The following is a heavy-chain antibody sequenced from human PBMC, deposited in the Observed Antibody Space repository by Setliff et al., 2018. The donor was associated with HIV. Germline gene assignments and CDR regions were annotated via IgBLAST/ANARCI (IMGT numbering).Heavy chain of an antibody. V-gene: IGHV4-61*09. CDR3: ARGGYCSGGTCPFDY. Sequence: SETLSLTCTVSGGSIYSGIYYWSWIRQPAGKGLEWIGHIYTSGRTNYNPSLKILVTISVDTSKNQFSLKLSSVTAADTAVYYCARGGYCSGGTCPFDYWGQGTLVTVSS. J-gene: IGHJ4*02. D-gene: IGHD2-15*01. CDR1: GGSIYSGIYY. CDR2: IYTSGRT.